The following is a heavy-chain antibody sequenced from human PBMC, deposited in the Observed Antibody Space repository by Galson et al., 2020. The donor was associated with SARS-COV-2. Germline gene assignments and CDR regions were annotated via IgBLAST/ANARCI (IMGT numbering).Heavy chain of an antibody. V-gene: IGHV4-59*01. J-gene: IGHJ5*02. CDR3: ARGMSDDYSNWFDP. Sequence: SETLSLTCTVSGGSISDYYWSWIRQPPGKGLEWIGYIYYTGSSHYNPSLKSRVTISVDTSKNQFSLKLTSVTAADTAVYYCARGMSDDYSNWFDPWGQGTLVTVSS. D-gene: IGHD4-17*01. CDR1: GGSISDYY. CDR2: IYYTGSS.